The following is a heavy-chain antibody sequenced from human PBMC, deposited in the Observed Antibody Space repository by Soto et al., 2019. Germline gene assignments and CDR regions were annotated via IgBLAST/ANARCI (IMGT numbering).Heavy chain of an antibody. CDR2: MNPKTAAT. CDR3: ARIKWGLDYYSGMDV. D-gene: IGHD1-26*01. J-gene: IGHJ6*02. V-gene: IGHV1-2*02. CDR1: GYTFSDYF. Sequence: GASVKVSCKASGYTFSDYFIQWLRQAPGQGLEWVAWMNPKTAATNYAKKFQDRVTLTSDTSFSTAYLELTRLRPDDTAVYYCARIKWGLDYYSGMDVWGQGTAVTVSS.